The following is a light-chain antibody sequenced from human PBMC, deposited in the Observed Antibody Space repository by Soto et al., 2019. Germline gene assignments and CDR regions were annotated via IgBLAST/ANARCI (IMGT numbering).Light chain of an antibody. V-gene: IGLV2-14*01. CDR3: SSFTSRHTWE. Sequence: QSALTQPASVSGSPGQSITISCTGTSSDVGGYNYVSWYQQHPGKAPKVMIYEVSNRPSGVSDRFSGSKSGNTASLTISGLQAEDEADYHCSSFTSRHTWEFGGGNKVTVL. J-gene: IGLJ3*02. CDR2: EVS. CDR1: SSDVGGYNY.